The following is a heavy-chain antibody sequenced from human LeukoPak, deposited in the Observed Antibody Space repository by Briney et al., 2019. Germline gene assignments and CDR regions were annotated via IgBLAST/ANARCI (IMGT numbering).Heavy chain of an antibody. CDR1: GGSVSSGGYY. Sequence: PSQTLSLTCTVSGGSVSSGGYYWSWIRQHPGKGLEWIGYIYYSGSTYYNPSLKSRVTISVDTSKNQFSLKLSSVTAADTAVYYCARVVRGAYYFDYWGQGTLVTVSS. V-gene: IGHV4-31*03. CDR2: IYYSGST. J-gene: IGHJ4*02. CDR3: ARVVRGAYYFDY. D-gene: IGHD3-10*01.